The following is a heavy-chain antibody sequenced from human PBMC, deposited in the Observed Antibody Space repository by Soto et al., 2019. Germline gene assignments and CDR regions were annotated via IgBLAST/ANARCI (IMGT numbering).Heavy chain of an antibody. Sequence: SETLSLTCTVSGGSISSYYWSWIRQPPVKGLEWIGYIYYSGSTNYNPSLKSRVTISVDTSKNQFSLKLSSVTAADTAVYYCARSYDYGPFDYWGQGTLVTVS. D-gene: IGHD4-17*01. V-gene: IGHV4-59*01. CDR2: IYYSGST. J-gene: IGHJ4*02. CDR1: GGSISSYY. CDR3: ARSYDYGPFDY.